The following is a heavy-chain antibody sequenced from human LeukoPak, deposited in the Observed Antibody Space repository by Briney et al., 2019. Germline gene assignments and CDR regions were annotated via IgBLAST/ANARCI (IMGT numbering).Heavy chain of an antibody. CDR1: GFTFTSYS. CDR2: ISSSGRYI. V-gene: IGHV3-21*01. CDR3: ARSIPPYYYYGMDV. D-gene: IGHD2-21*01. Sequence: GGSLRLSCAASGFTFTSYSMNWVRQAPGKGLEWVSSISSSGRYIYYADSVKGRFTISRGNAKNSLYLQMNSLRAEDTAVYYCARSIPPYYYYGMDVWGQGTTVTVSS. J-gene: IGHJ6*02.